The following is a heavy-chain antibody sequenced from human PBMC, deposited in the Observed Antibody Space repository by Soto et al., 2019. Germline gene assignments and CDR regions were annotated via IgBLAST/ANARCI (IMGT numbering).Heavy chain of an antibody. CDR3: AKVGVNSGYSYDPYFYDH. CDR1: GFAFSTFG. CDR2: ISYDGSKK. D-gene: IGHD5-18*01. V-gene: IGHV3-30*18. J-gene: IGHJ5*02. Sequence: PGGSLRLSCAASGFAFSTFGMHWVRQAPGKGPEWLAVISYDGSKKYFADSVRGRFTISRDNSKNTLYLQMNGLRTEDTAVYYCAKVGVNSGYSYDPYFYDHWGHGTLVTVSS.